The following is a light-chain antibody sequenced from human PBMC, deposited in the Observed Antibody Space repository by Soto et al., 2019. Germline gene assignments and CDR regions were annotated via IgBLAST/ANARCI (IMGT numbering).Light chain of an antibody. CDR3: QSYDSSMSGSV. V-gene: IGLV1-40*01. CDR2: GNR. CDR1: SCNIGAGYD. Sequence: QSVLTQPPSGSGTTGQRVTISCTGSSCNIGAGYDVHCYQQLPGTAPKLSICGNRNRHSGVNDRFSGSKSGTAASLAMTGLQAADEADYYCQSYDSSMSGSVFGTWTKVTVL. J-gene: IGLJ1*01.